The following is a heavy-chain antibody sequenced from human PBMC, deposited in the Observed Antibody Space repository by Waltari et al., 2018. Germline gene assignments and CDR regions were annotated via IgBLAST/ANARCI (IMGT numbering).Heavy chain of an antibody. D-gene: IGHD3-16*01. CDR2: IWYDGSNK. CDR1: GFTFSSYG. V-gene: IGHV3-30*18. CDR3: AKDFPGDGYAFDI. J-gene: IGHJ3*02. Sequence: QVQLVESGGGVVQPGRSLRLSCAASGFTFSSYGMHWVRQAPGKGLGWVAVIWYDGSNKYYADSVKGRFTISRDNSKNTLYLQMNILRAEDTAMYYCAKDFPGDGYAFDIWGQGTMVTVSS.